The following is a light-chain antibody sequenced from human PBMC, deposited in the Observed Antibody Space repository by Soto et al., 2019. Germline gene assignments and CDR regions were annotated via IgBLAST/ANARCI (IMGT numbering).Light chain of an antibody. CDR2: EVS. Sequence: QSVLTQPASVSGSPGQSITISCTGTSSDVGGYNYVSWYQQHPGKAPKLMIYEVSNRPSGVSNRFSGSKSGNTASLTISGLQAEDDADYYCSYYTRSSTVVVGGGTKVTVL. CDR3: SYYTRSSTVV. V-gene: IGLV2-14*01. J-gene: IGLJ2*01. CDR1: SSDVGGYNY.